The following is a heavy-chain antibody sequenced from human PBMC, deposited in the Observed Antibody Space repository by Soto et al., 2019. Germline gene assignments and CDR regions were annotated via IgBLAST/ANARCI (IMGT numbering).Heavy chain of an antibody. V-gene: IGHV3-11*05. D-gene: IGHD2-2*01. Sequence: GGSLRLSCAASGFTFSDYYMSWIRQAPGKGLEWVSYISTSSSYTNYADSVKGRFTISRDNAKNTLYLQMNSLRAEDTAVYYCARVDEAEIDCISTSCYVGWFDPWGQGTLVTVSS. CDR2: ISTSSSYT. J-gene: IGHJ5*02. CDR1: GFTFSDYY. CDR3: ARVDEAEIDCISTSCYVGWFDP.